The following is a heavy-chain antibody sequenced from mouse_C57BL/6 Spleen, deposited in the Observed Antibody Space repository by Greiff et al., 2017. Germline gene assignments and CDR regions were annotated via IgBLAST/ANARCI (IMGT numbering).Heavy chain of an antibody. D-gene: IGHD2-1*01. CDR1: GFNIKDYY. Sequence: VQLQQSGAELVRPGASVKLSCTASGFNIKDYYMHWVKQRPEQGLEWIGRIDPEDGDTEYAPKFQGKATMTADTSSNTAYLQRSSLTSEDTAVYYCTTGYYGNYVWYFDDWGKGTTLTVSS. CDR2: IDPEDGDT. CDR3: TTGYYGNYVWYFDD. J-gene: IGHJ1*03. V-gene: IGHV14-1*01.